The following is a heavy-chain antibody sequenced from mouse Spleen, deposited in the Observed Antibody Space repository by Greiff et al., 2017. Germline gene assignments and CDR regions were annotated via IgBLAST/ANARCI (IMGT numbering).Heavy chain of an antibody. D-gene: IGHD4-1*02. Sequence: QVQLQQPGAELVMPGASVKLSCKASGYTFTSYWMHWVKQRPGQGLEWIGEIDPSDSYTNYNQKFKGKATLTVDKSSSTAYMQLSSLTSEDSAVYYCAQLGPYFDYWGQGTTLTVSS. J-gene: IGHJ2*01. CDR3: AQLGPYFDY. V-gene: IGHV1-69*01. CDR2: IDPSDSYT. CDR1: GYTFTSYW.